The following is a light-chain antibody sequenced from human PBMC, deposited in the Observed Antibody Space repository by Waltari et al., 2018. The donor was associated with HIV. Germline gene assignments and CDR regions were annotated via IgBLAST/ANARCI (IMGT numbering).Light chain of an antibody. CDR3: SSYATTNDFYVL. CDR1: NSDIGNFDY. J-gene: IGLJ2*01. CDR2: EVY. V-gene: IGLV2-8*01. Sequence: QSALTQPPSASGSPGQSVTISCTGTNSDIGNFDYVAWYQQHPGKPPKLIISEVYKRPSVVANLFSGAKSGNTASLTVSGLQAEDEADYYCSSYATTNDFYVLFGGGTKLTVL.